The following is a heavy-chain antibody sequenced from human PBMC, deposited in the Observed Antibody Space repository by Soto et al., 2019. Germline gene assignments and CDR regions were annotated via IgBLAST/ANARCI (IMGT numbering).Heavy chain of an antibody. CDR3: SRHMERYSSSWYNFDY. V-gene: IGHV4-59*08. D-gene: IGHD6-13*01. CDR1: GDSISAYY. CDR2: ISYTAGT. Sequence: SETLSLTCTVSGDSISAYYWTWVRQPPGKGLEWLGYISYTAGTKYNPSLRNRLTLSLDTSKNQFSLKLTSVTAADTAVYYCSRHMERYSSSWYNFDYWGQGTLVTVSS. J-gene: IGHJ4*02.